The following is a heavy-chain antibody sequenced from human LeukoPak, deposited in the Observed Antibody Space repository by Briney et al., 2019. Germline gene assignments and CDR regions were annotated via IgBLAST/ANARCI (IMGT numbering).Heavy chain of an antibody. J-gene: IGHJ6*03. Sequence: GGSPRLSCAASGFNVSSNYMTWVRQAPGKGLEGVSLIYSGGSTYYADSVKGRFNISRDNSKNTLYLPMNSLRTDDTAVYFCARTRPYYYMDVWGKGTTVTVSS. CDR2: IYSGGST. V-gene: IGHV3-66*02. D-gene: IGHD6-6*01. CDR3: ARTRPYYYMDV. CDR1: GFNVSSNY.